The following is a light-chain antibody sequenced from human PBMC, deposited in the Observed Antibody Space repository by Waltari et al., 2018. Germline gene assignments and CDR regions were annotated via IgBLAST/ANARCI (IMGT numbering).Light chain of an antibody. J-gene: IGLJ3*02. V-gene: IGLV2-23*01. CDR1: SSDVGRYDL. Sequence: QSALTQPASVSGSPGQSITISCTGTSSDVGRYDLVSWYQQHPDKAPKLLVFEDRKWPSGVSNRFSGSKSGNTASRTISGLQARNEADYYCCSYADSRTWVFGGGTKLTV. CDR2: EDR. CDR3: CSYADSRTWV.